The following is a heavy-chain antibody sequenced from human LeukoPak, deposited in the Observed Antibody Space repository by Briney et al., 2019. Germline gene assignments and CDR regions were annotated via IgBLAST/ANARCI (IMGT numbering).Heavy chain of an antibody. CDR1: GGSFNGYY. CDR3: GRDGCSGGTCSPYH. J-gene: IGHJ5*02. CDR2: INHSGST. D-gene: IGHD2-15*01. Sequence: PSETLSLTCAVYGGSFNGYYWSWIRQPPGKGLEWIGEINHSGSTNYNPSLKSRVTISVDTSKNQFSLKLSSVTAADTAVYYCGRDGCSGGTCSPYHWGQGTLVTVSS. V-gene: IGHV4-34*01.